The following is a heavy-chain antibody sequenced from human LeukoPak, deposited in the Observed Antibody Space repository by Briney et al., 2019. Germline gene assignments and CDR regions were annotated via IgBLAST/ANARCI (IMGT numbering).Heavy chain of an antibody. V-gene: IGHV3-30*02. CDR1: GFTFSSYG. D-gene: IGHD3-22*01. Sequence: GSLRLSCAASGFTFSSYGMHWVRQAPGKGLEWVAFIRYDGSNKHYADSVKGRFTISRDNSKNTLYLQMNSLRAEDTAVYYCAKSDYYDSSGYERLFDYWGQGTLVTVSS. J-gene: IGHJ4*02. CDR3: AKSDYYDSSGYERLFDY. CDR2: IRYDGSNK.